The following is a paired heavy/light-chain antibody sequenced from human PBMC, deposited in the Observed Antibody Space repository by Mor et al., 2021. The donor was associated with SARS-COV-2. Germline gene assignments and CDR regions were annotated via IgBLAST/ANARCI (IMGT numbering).Heavy chain of an antibody. Sequence: QVQLQESGPGLVKPSQTLSLTCSVSGGSIRSGGYYWSWIRQHPGKGLEWIGNILYSGSTYYNPSLNSRVTISVDTSKNQFFLKLSSVTAADTAVYYCARELSSIAARPPDTYFDFWGQGTLVTVSS. CDR2: ILYSGST. CDR3: ARELSSIAARPPDTYFDF. V-gene: IGHV4-31*03. CDR1: GGSIRSGGYY. D-gene: IGHD6-6*01. J-gene: IGHJ4*02.
Light chain of an antibody. V-gene: IGLV3-1*01. J-gene: IGLJ2*01. CDR3: QTWDSRTVV. CDR1: KVGEKY. Sequence: SYELTQPPSVSVSPGQTASITCSGDKVGEKYASWYQQKPGQSPVLVIYQDRKRPSGIPERFSGSNSGNTATLTISGTQTMDEADYYCQTWDSRTVVFGGGTKLTVL. CDR2: QDR.